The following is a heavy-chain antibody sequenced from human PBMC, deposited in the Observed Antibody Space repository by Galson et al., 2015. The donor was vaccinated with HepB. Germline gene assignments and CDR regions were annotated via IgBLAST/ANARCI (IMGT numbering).Heavy chain of an antibody. CDR3: ARISPVATTVYYYYGMDV. J-gene: IGHJ6*02. Sequence: SLRLSCAASGFTFGRYGMHWVRQAPGKGLEWVAFIWFDDSQKYHADPVKGRFTISRDNFKNTLYLQMNSLRPDDTAVYYCARISPVATTVYYYYGMDVWGQGTTVTVSS. CDR1: GFTFGRYG. V-gene: IGHV3-33*01. CDR2: IWFDDSQK. D-gene: IGHD5-12*01.